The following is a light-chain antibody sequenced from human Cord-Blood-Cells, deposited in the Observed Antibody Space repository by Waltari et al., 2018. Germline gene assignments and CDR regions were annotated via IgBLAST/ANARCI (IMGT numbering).Light chain of an antibody. CDR1: QSALYSSNNKNY. J-gene: IGKJ1*01. CDR3: QQYYSTPQT. CDR2: WAS. Sequence: DIVMTQSPDSLAVSLGERATINCKSSQSALYSSNNKNYLAWYQQKPGQPPKLLIYWASTRESGVPYRFSGSGSGTDFTLTISSLQAEDVAVYYCQQYYSTPQTFGQGTKVEIK. V-gene: IGKV4-1*01.